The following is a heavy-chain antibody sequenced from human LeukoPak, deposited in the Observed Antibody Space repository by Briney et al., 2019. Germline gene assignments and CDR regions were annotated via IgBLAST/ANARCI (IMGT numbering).Heavy chain of an antibody. CDR1: GFTFSSYA. D-gene: IGHD3-10*01. J-gene: IGHJ4*02. CDR3: ARAKWFGDYYFDY. Sequence: PGGSLRLSCAASGFTFSSYAMHWVRQAPGKGLEWVAVISYDGSNKYYADSVKGRFTISRDNSKNTLYLQMSSLRAEDTAVYYCARAKWFGDYYFDYWGQGTLVTVSS. V-gene: IGHV3-30-3*01. CDR2: ISYDGSNK.